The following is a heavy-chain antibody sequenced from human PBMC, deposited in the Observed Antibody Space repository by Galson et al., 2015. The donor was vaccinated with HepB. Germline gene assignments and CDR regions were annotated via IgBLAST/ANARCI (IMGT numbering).Heavy chain of an antibody. J-gene: IGHJ4*02. CDR3: ARGTGWSPEGY. D-gene: IGHD6-19*01. V-gene: IGHV4-61*10. Sequence: SETLSLTCSVSGASVNNGLYSWTWIRQPAGKGLEWIGRTYFSGTTDYNPSLKARVSISKDTSKNQFSLRLTAVTAADTAVYYCARGTGWSPEGYWGQGILVAVSS. CDR1: GASVNNGLYS. CDR2: TYFSGTT.